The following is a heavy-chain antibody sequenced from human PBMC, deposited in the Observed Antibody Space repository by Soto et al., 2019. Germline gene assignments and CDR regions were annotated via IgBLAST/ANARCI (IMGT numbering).Heavy chain of an antibody. CDR2: IIPIFGTA. CDR1: GGTFSSYA. D-gene: IGHD2-15*01. CDR3: ARPGHCSGGSCYDWYWFDP. Sequence: QVQLVQSGAEVKKPGSSVKVSCKASGGTFSSYAISWVRQAPGQGLEWMGGIIPIFGTANYAQKFQGRVTVTADETTSTVYRGLSSLRADDTSVYYWARPGHCSGGSCYDWYWFDPWGQGTLVTVSS. J-gene: IGHJ5*02. V-gene: IGHV1-69*12.